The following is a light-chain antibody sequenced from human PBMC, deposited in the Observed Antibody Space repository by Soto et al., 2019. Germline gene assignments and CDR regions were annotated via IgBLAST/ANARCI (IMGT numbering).Light chain of an antibody. Sequence: EVVMTQSPATLSVSPGETATLSCRASQSVSSTLAWYQHRPGQAPRLLIYGASTMATDFPARFSGSGSGTEFTRTISSLQSEDSGVYYCQQYNNWPWTFGQGTKVEIK. CDR3: QQYNNWPWT. CDR1: QSVSST. V-gene: IGKV3-15*01. CDR2: GAS. J-gene: IGKJ1*01.